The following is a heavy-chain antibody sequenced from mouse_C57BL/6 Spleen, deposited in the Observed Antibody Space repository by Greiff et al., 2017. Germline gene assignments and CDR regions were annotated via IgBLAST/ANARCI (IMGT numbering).Heavy chain of an antibody. CDR2: ISSGGDYI. Sequence: EVQLVESGEGLVKPGGSLKLSCAASGFTFSSYAMSWVRQTPEKRLEWVAYISSGGDYIYYADTVKGRFTISRDNARNTLYLQMSSLKSEDKAMYYCTRDHLHYYAMDYWGQGTSVTVSS. J-gene: IGHJ4*01. V-gene: IGHV5-9-1*02. CDR3: TRDHLHYYAMDY. CDR1: GFTFSSYA.